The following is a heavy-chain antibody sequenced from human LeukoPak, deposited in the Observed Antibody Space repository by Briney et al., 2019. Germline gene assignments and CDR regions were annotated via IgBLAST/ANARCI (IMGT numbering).Heavy chain of an antibody. Sequence: ASVKVSCKVSGYTFTYYYMHWVPQAPGKGLEWMGLVDPEDGETIYAKKFQGRVTITADTSTDTAYMELSSLRSEDTAVYYCATEKVGATRDFDYWGQGTLVTVSS. CDR1: GYTFTYYY. CDR2: VDPEDGET. D-gene: IGHD1-26*01. J-gene: IGHJ4*02. V-gene: IGHV1-69-2*01. CDR3: ATEKVGATRDFDY.